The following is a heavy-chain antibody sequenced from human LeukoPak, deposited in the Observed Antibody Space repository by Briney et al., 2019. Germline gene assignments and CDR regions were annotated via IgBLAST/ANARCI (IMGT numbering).Heavy chain of an antibody. D-gene: IGHD3-22*01. CDR3: ARESQGVYDR. J-gene: IGHJ4*02. CDR1: GYTFTSYA. Sequence: ASVKVSCKASGYTFTSYAMNWARQAPGQGLEWMGWINTSTGNPTYAQGFTGRFVFSLDTSVSTGYLQISSLKAEDTAVYYCARESQGVYDRWGQGTLVTVSS. V-gene: IGHV7-4-1*02. CDR2: INTSTGNP.